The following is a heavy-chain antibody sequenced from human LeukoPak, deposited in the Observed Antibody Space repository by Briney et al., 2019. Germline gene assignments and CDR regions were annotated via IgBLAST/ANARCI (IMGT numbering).Heavy chain of an antibody. D-gene: IGHD3-10*01. V-gene: IGHV3-21*01. CDR3: ARDQWFGERTPYYYYYGMDV. Sequence: GRTLGLSRAASGFTFSSYYMNWVRQPPGKALEWASSIPSSNTYIYYADSVKGRFTISRDNAKNSLYLQMNSLRAEDTAVYYCARDQWFGERTPYYYYYGMDVWGQGTTVTVSS. CDR1: GFTFSSYY. J-gene: IGHJ6*02. CDR2: IPSSNTYI.